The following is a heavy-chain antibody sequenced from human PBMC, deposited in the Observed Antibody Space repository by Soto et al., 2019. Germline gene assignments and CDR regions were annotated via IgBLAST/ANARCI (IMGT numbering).Heavy chain of an antibody. Sequence: ASVKVSCKASGGTFSSYAISWVRQAPGQGLEWMGGIIPIFGTANYAQKFQGRVTITADESTSTAYMELSSLRSEDTAVYYCARAKPPEMATNPFDYWGQGTLVTVS. CDR1: GGTFSSYA. D-gene: IGHD5-12*01. V-gene: IGHV1-69*13. J-gene: IGHJ4*02. CDR2: IIPIFGTA. CDR3: ARAKPPEMATNPFDY.